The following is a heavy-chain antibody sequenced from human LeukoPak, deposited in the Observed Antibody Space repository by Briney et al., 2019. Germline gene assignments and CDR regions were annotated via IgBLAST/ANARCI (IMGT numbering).Heavy chain of an antibody. J-gene: IGHJ3*02. CDR2: FDPEDGET. Sequence: ASVKVSCKVSGYTLTELSMHWVRQAPGKGLEWMGGFDPEDGETIYAQKFQGRVTMTEDTSTDTAYMELSSLRSEDTAVYYCATFPMVRVNDAFDIWGQGTMVTVSS. CDR1: GYTLTELS. V-gene: IGHV1-24*01. CDR3: ATFPMVRVNDAFDI. D-gene: IGHD3-10*01.